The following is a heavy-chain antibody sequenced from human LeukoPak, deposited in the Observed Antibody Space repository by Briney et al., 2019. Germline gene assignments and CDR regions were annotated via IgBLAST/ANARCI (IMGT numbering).Heavy chain of an antibody. CDR1: GYTFTTYG. CDR3: ARDWPNDITGA. V-gene: IGHV1-18*01. Sequence: ASVSVSCKTSGYTFTTYGISWLRHALGQRLEWMGWMSTQNRDTKYTQKFQGRVTLTSDTSPTPAYMELRSLKSDDTAVYYCARDWPNDITGAWGEGTLLTDSS. J-gene: IGHJ4*02. D-gene: IGHD3-22*01. CDR2: MSTQNRDT.